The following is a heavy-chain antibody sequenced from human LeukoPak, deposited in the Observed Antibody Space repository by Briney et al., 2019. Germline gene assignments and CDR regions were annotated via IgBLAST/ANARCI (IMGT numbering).Heavy chain of an antibody. V-gene: IGHV4-4*09. D-gene: IGHD3-22*01. CDR1: GGSISSYY. CDR3: ARLGLFNWFDP. Sequence: SETLSLTCTASGGSISSYYWSWIRQPPGKGLEWIGYIYTSGSTNYNPSLKSRVTISVDTSKNQFSLKLSSVTAADTAVYYCARLGLFNWFDPWGQGTLVAVSS. J-gene: IGHJ5*02. CDR2: IYTSGST.